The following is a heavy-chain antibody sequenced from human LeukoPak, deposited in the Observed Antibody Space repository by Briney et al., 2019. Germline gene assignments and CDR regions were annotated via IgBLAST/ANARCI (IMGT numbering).Heavy chain of an antibody. J-gene: IGHJ4*02. CDR1: GFTFSSYA. CDR3: AKAPVDCSGGSCYSYYFDY. V-gene: IGHV3-23*01. Sequence: GGSLRLSCAASGFTFSSYAMSWVRQAPGKGLKWVSAISGSGGSTYYADSVKGRFTISRDNSKNTLYLQMNSLRAEDTAVYYCAKAPVDCSGGSCYSYYFDYWGQGTLVTVSS. CDR2: ISGSGGST. D-gene: IGHD2-15*01.